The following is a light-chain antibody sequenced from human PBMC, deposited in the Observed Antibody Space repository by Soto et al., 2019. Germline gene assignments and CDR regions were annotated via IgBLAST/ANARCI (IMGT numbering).Light chain of an antibody. CDR3: CSYAGSYSVV. Sequence: QSVLTQPRSVSGSPGQSVTISCTGTSSNVGGYQFVSWYQQQPGKAPKLMIYDVTKRPSGVPDRFSGSKSGNRASLTISGLQAEDEADYYCCSYAGSYSVVFGGGTKVTVL. CDR1: SSNVGGYQF. V-gene: IGLV2-11*01. J-gene: IGLJ2*01. CDR2: DVT.